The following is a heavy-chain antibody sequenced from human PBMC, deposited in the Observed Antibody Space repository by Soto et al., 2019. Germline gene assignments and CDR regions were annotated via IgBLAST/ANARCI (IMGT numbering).Heavy chain of an antibody. CDR2: IYHSGST. Sequence: QLQLQESGSGLVKPSQTLFLTCAVSGGSISINGYSWSWIRQSPGKGLEWIGYIYHSGSTYYNPSLKSRVTISVDMSKNQFSLKLSSVPAADTAVYYCARSRRVLSDAYWHFDLWGRGTLVTVSS. V-gene: IGHV4-30-2*06. CDR3: ARSRRVLSDAYWHFDL. CDR1: GGSISINGYS. J-gene: IGHJ2*01.